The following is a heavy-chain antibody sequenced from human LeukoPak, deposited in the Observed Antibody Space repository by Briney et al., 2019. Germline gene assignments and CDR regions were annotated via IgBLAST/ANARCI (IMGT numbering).Heavy chain of an antibody. V-gene: IGHV1-46*01. J-gene: IGHJ2*01. Sequence: GASVKVSCKASGGTFSSYAISWVRQAPGQGLEWMGIINPSGGSTSYAQKFQGRVTMTRDTSTSTVYMELSSLRSEDTAVYYCARENIVATLGVFDLWGRGTLVTVSS. CDR3: ARENIVATLGVFDL. CDR2: INPSGGST. CDR1: GGTFSSYA. D-gene: IGHD5-12*01.